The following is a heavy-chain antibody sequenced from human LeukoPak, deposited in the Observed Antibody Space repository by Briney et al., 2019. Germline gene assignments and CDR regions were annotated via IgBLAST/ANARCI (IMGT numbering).Heavy chain of an antibody. CDR2: ISSSSSYI. D-gene: IGHD3-22*01. CDR1: GFPYSIYS. V-gene: IGHV3-21*01. CDR3: ARDINYYDSS. Sequence: GGSLRLSCAPSGFPYSIYSMNWLRRAPGKGGEWVSYISSSSSYIYYADSVKGRFTISRDNAKNSLYLQMNSLRAEYTAVYYCARDINYYDSSWGQGTLVTVSS. J-gene: IGHJ4*02.